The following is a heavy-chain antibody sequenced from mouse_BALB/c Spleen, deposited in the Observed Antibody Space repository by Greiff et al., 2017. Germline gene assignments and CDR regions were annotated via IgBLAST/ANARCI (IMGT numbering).Heavy chain of an antibody. J-gene: IGHJ4*01. CDR1: GFSLTSYG. CDR2: IWGDGST. V-gene: IGHV2-3*01. Sequence: VQLQQSGPGLVAPSQSLSITCTVSGFSLTSYGVSWVRQPPGKGLEWLGVIWGDGSTNYHSALISRLSTSKDNSTSQVFLILSSLQTDDTASYYCAGNCVGAMDYWGQGTSVTVSS. CDR3: AGNCVGAMDY. D-gene: IGHD2-1*01.